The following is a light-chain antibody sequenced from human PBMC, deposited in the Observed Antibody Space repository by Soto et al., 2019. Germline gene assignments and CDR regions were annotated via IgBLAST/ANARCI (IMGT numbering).Light chain of an antibody. CDR3: YSFTSSVTYV. Sequence: QSALTQPASVSGSPGQSITISCTGTSSDVGGYNSVSWYQQHPCKAPQLLIYDVSNRPSGVSNRFSGSKSGNTASLTISGLQAEDEADYYCYSFTSSVTYVFGTGTKVTVL. V-gene: IGLV2-14*01. J-gene: IGLJ1*01. CDR1: SSDVGGYNS. CDR2: DVS.